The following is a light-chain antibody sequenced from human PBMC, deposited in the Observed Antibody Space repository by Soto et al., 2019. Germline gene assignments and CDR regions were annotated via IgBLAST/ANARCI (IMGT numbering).Light chain of an antibody. CDR3: QQSYSNPPT. Sequence: DIQMTQSPSSLSASVGDRVTITCRERQSIRDSLNWYQQTPGIAPKLLIYGASSVQSGVPSRFSGSGSGTDFTLTISSLQPEDFATYYCQQSYSNPPTFGGGTKVEIK. CDR1: QSIRDS. V-gene: IGKV1-39*01. J-gene: IGKJ4*01. CDR2: GAS.